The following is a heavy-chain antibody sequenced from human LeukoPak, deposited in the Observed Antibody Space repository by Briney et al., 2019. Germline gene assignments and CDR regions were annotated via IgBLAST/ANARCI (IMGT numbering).Heavy chain of an antibody. D-gene: IGHD2-15*01. V-gene: IGHV3-7*01. J-gene: IGHJ4*02. Sequence: GGSLRLSCTVSGITFSRYWMSWVRQAPGKGLEWVANINQDGNRENYVDSVKGRFSISRDNAKNPLFLQMHSLRAEDTAVYYCATTFPYCSDGTCALGGQGTLVTVSS. CDR2: INQDGNRE. CDR3: ATTFPYCSDGTCAL. CDR1: GITFSRYW.